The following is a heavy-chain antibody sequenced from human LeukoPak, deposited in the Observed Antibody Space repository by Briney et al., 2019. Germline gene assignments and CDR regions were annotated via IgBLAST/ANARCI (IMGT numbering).Heavy chain of an antibody. Sequence: PGGSLRLSCAASGFTFSSYNMNWVRQAPGKGLEWVANIKQDGSEKYYVDSVKGRFTISRDNAKNSLYLQMNSLRAEDTAVYYCARDKGGGRFSYGYAWFDPWGQGTLVTVSS. V-gene: IGHV3-7*01. J-gene: IGHJ5*02. D-gene: IGHD5-18*01. CDR2: IKQDGSEK. CDR1: GFTFSSYN. CDR3: ARDKGGGRFSYGYAWFDP.